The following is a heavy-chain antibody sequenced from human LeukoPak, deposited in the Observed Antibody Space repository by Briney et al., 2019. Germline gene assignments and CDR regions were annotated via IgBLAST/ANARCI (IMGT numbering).Heavy chain of an antibody. Sequence: SETLSLTCTVSGDSISSGGYYWSWIRQHPGKGLEWIGYIHYSGSTYYNPSLKSRVTISVDTSKNQFSLKLSSVTAADTAVYYCARNYDSSGYSRWGQGTLVTVSS. CDR3: ARNYDSSGYSR. D-gene: IGHD3-22*01. V-gene: IGHV4-31*03. J-gene: IGHJ4*02. CDR2: IHYSGST. CDR1: GDSISSGGYY.